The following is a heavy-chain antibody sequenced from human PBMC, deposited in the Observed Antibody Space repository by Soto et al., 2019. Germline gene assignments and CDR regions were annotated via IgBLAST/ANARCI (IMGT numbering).Heavy chain of an antibody. CDR1: GFTFTNAW. CDR2: IKSKTDGGTT. CDR3: TTDSYSTIIIVRFDY. Sequence: GGSLRLSCAASGFTFTNAWINWVRQAPGMGLEWVGRIKSKTDGGTTDYAEPVKGRFAISRDDSNNMVYLQMSSLKIEDTAVYYCTTDSYSTIIIVRFDYWGHGTLVTVSS. D-gene: IGHD3-22*01. J-gene: IGHJ4*01. V-gene: IGHV3-15*07.